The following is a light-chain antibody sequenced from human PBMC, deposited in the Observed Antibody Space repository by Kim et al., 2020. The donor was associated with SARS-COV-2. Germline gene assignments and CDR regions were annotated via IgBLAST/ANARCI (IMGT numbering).Light chain of an antibody. Sequence: ASVGDGVTLTCRASQGLINYLAWYQQKPGRVPRVLIYSASTLLSGVPSRFSGSRSGTDFTLTISSLQPEDVATYYCQKYDSAPWTFGQGTKVDIK. CDR3: QKYDSAPWT. CDR1: QGLINY. CDR2: SAS. J-gene: IGKJ1*01. V-gene: IGKV1-27*01.